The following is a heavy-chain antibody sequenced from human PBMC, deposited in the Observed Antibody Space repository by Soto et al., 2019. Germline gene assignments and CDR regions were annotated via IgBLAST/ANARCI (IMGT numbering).Heavy chain of an antibody. D-gene: IGHD2-21*01. Sequence: GESLKISCKGSGYTFSNSWIGWVRQKPGKGLEWMGIIYPSDAYISYSPSFQGQVTISADISTNTAYLQWSSLKALDIAMYFCARQAYCASDTCYYYCGLDVWCQGTTITVSS. CDR2: IYPSDAYI. CDR3: ARQAYCASDTCYYYCGLDV. CDR1: GYTFSNSW. V-gene: IGHV5-51*01. J-gene: IGHJ6*02.